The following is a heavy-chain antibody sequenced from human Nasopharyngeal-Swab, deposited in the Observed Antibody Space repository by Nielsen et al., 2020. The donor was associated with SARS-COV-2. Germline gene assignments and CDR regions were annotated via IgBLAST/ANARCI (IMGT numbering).Heavy chain of an antibody. V-gene: IGHV2-70*17. D-gene: IGHD5-18*01. Sequence: SGPTLVKPTQTLTLTCSFSGFSFTTPGMCVSWIRQPPGKALEWLARIDWDDDKFYSTSLKTRLTISKDTSKNRVVLTMTNMDPVDTATYYCARVDVDTSMTHWGQGTLVTVSS. CDR1: GFSFTTPGMC. CDR2: IDWDDDK. J-gene: IGHJ4*02. CDR3: ARVDVDTSMTH.